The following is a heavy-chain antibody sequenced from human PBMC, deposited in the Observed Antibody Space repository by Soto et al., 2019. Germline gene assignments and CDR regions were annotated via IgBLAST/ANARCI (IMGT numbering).Heavy chain of an antibody. CDR1: GYTFTSYD. V-gene: IGHV1-8*01. J-gene: IGHJ6*03. D-gene: IGHD2-15*01. Sequence: ASVKVSCKASGYTFTSYDINWVRQATGQGLERKGWMNPKSGNTGYAQKFQGRVTMTRNTSISTAYMELSSLRSEDTAVYYCARGGCSGGSCYYDYYMDVWGKGTTVTVSS. CDR3: ARGGCSGGSCYYDYYMDV. CDR2: MNPKSGNT.